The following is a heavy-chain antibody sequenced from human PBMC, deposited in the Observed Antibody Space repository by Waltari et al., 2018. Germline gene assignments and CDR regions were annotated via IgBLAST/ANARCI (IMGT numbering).Heavy chain of an antibody. J-gene: IGHJ6*02. CDR3: ARDLVAGGGMDV. CDR1: GGSFSSGGSY. V-gene: IGHV4-31*03. Sequence: QVQLQESGPGLVQPSQTLSLTCTVSGGSFSSGGSYWSWIRQHPGKGLEWIGYIYHSGSTYYNPSLKSRVTISVDRSKNQFSLKLSSVTAADTAVYYCARDLVAGGGMDVWGQGTTVTVSS. D-gene: IGHD2-8*02. CDR2: IYHSGST.